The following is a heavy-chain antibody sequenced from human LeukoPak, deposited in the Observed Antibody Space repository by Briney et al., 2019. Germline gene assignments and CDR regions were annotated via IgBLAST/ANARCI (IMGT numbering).Heavy chain of an antibody. CDR2: ISSFSSTI. CDR1: GFTFSSYE. CDR3: AKDIYGGNWPNDY. V-gene: IGHV3-48*03. J-gene: IGHJ4*02. Sequence: GGSLRLSCAASGFTFSSYEMNWVRQAPGKGLEWVSYISSFSSTIYYADSVMGRFTISRDNAKNSLYLQMNSLRAGDTAVYYCAKDIYGGNWPNDYWGQGTLVTVSS. D-gene: IGHD4-23*01.